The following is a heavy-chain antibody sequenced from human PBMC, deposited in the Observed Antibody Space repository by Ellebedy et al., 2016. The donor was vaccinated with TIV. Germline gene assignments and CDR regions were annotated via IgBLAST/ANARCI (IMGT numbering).Heavy chain of an antibody. D-gene: IGHD3-22*01. CDR2: ISGSGGST. V-gene: IGHV3-23*01. CDR3: ARDSDSSGYYY. Sequence: GGSLRLXXAASGFTFSSYAMSWVRQAPGKGLEWVSAISGSGGSTYYADSVKGRFTISRDNAKNSLYLQMNSLRAEDTAVYYCARDSDSSGYYYWGQGTLVTVSS. J-gene: IGHJ4*02. CDR1: GFTFSSYA.